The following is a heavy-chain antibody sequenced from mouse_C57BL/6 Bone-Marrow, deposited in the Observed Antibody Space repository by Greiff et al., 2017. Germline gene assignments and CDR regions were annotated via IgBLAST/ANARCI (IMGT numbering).Heavy chain of an antibody. CDR1: GYTFTSYW. Sequence: QVQLQQSGAELAKPGASVKLSCTASGYTFTSYWMNWVHQRPGQGLEWIGYMNPSSGYTKYNQKFKTKATLTADKSSSTAYMQLNSLTYEDSAVYYCASRFAYWGQGTLVTVSA. CDR3: ASRFAY. J-gene: IGHJ3*01. V-gene: IGHV1-7*01. CDR2: MNPSSGYT.